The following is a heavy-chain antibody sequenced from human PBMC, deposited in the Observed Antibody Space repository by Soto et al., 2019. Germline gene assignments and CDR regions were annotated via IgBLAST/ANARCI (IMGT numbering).Heavy chain of an antibody. CDR1: GDSVSSNSAG. D-gene: IGHD1-1*01. CDR3: ARLSGPLDAFDI. CDR2: TYYRSRWYN. J-gene: IGHJ3*02. Sequence: SQTLSLTCAISGDSVSSNSAGWNWIRQSPSRGLEWLGRTYYRSRWYNDYAVSVKSRITINPDTSKNQFSLQLNSVTPEDTAVYYCARLSGPLDAFDIWGHGTXVTVSS. V-gene: IGHV6-1*01.